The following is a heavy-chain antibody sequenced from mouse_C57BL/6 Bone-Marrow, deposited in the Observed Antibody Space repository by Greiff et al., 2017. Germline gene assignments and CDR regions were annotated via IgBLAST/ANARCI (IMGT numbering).Heavy chain of an antibody. Sequence: QVQLQQPGAELVKPGASVKLSCKASGYTFTSYWMHWVKQRPGQGLEWIGMIHPNSGSTNYNEKFKSKATLTVDKSSSTAYMQLSRLTSEDSAVYYCARSFFTTVDYWGQGTTLTGSS. J-gene: IGHJ2*01. V-gene: IGHV1-64*01. D-gene: IGHD1-1*01. CDR1: GYTFTSYW. CDR2: IHPNSGST. CDR3: ARSFFTTVDY.